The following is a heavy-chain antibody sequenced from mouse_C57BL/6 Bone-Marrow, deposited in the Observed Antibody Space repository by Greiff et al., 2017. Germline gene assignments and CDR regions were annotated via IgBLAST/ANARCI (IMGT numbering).Heavy chain of an antibody. D-gene: IGHD1-1*01. CDR2: IWWDDDK. Sequence: QVQLKESGPGILQPSQTLSLTCSFSGFSLSTFGMGVGWIRQPSGKGLEWLAHIWWDDDKYYNPALKSRLTISKDTSKNQVFLKIANVDTADTATYYCARMSYGSSSWFAYWGQGTLVTVSA. CDR3: ARMSYGSSSWFAY. V-gene: IGHV8-8*01. J-gene: IGHJ3*01. CDR1: GFSLSTFGMG.